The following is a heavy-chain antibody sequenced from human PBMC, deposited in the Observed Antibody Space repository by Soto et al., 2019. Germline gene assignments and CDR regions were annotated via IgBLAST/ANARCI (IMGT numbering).Heavy chain of an antibody. CDR3: AKPIGNYDHAFDI. V-gene: IGHV1-46*01. CDR2: INPSGGST. Sequence: ASVKVSCKASGYTFTSYYMHWVRQAPGQGLEWMGIINPSGGSTSYAQKFQGRVTMTRDTSTSTVYMELSSLRSEDTAVYYCAKPIGNYDHAFDIWGQGTMVTVSS. CDR1: GYTFTSYY. J-gene: IGHJ3*02. D-gene: IGHD3-22*01.